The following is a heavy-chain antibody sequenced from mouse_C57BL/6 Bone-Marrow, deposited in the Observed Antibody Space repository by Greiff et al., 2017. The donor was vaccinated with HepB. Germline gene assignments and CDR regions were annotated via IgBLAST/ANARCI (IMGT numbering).Heavy chain of an antibody. CDR2: ISSGGSYT. J-gene: IGHJ2*01. V-gene: IGHV5-6*02. CDR3: ARHKTIVTYYFDY. CDR1: GFTFSSYG. D-gene: IGHD2-5*01. Sequence: DVMLVESGGDLVKPGGSLKLSCAASGFTFSSYGMSWVRQTPDKRLEWVATISSGGSYTYYPDSVTGRFTISRDNAKNTLYLQMSSLKSEDTAMYYCARHKTIVTYYFDYWGQGTTLTVSS.